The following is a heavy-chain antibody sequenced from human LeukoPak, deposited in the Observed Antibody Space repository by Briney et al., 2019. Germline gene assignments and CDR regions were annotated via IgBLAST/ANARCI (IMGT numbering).Heavy chain of an antibody. CDR1: GGSISSYY. CDR3: ARDLYDDNRCFDF. J-gene: IGHJ4*02. V-gene: IGHV4-38-2*02. Sequence: SETLSLTCTVSGGSISSYYWSWIRQPPGKGLEWIGSTHHSGITYYNPSLKSRVTISVDTSKNQFSLRVDSVTAADTAVYYCARDLYDDNRCFDFWGQGILVTVSS. CDR2: THHSGIT. D-gene: IGHD1-14*01.